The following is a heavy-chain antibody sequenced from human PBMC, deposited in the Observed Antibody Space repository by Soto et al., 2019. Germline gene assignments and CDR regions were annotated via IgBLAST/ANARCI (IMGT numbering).Heavy chain of an antibody. V-gene: IGHV4-31*03. J-gene: IGHJ6*02. D-gene: IGHD6-13*01. CDR1: GASISSGGYF. CDR2: IYYIGST. CDR3: ARDLLYSRLFYGMDV. Sequence: QVQLQESGPGLVKPSQTLSLTCTVSGASISSGGYFWSWIRQHPGKGLEWIGYIYYIGSTYYNPSLKSRVTISVDTSKNQFSLKLTSVTAADTAVYYCARDLLYSRLFYGMDVWGQGTTVTVSS.